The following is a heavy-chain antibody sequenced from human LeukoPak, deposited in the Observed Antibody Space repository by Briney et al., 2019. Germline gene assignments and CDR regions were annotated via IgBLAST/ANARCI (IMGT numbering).Heavy chain of an antibody. Sequence: ASVKVSCKASGYTFTSYDINWVRQATGQGLERMGWMNPNSGNTGYAQKFQGRVTMTRNTSISTAYMELSSLRSEDTAVYYCARGADYDQTNWFDPWGQGTLVTVSS. V-gene: IGHV1-8*01. CDR1: GYTFTSYD. CDR2: MNPNSGNT. CDR3: ARGADYDQTNWFDP. D-gene: IGHD3-3*01. J-gene: IGHJ5*02.